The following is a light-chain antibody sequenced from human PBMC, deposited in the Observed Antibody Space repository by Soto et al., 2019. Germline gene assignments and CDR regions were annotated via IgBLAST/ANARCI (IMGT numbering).Light chain of an antibody. V-gene: IGKV3-15*01. CDR1: QGIGDT. CDR3: QRYNNWPLT. J-gene: IGKJ4*01. Sequence: VMTQSPSTLSVSKGEGANLSCRASQGIGDTLAWYQHKPGQTPRLLIYDTSTRATGVPARFSGSRSGTEFPLTINSLQSEDFAVYYCQRYNNWPLTFGGGTKLDI. CDR2: DTS.